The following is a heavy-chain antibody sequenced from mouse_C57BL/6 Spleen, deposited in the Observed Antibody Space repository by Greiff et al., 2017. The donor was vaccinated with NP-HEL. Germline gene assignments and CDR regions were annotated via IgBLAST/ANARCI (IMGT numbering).Heavy chain of an antibody. CDR3: AREILRRYFDV. Sequence: QVQLQQPGAELVKPGASVKLSCKASGYTFTSYWMHWVKQRPGQGLEWIGMIHPNSGSTNYNEKFKSKATLTVDKSSSTAYMQLSSLTSEDSAVYNCAREILRRYFDVWGTGTTVTVSS. CDR2: IHPNSGST. CDR1: GYTFTSYW. V-gene: IGHV1-64*01. J-gene: IGHJ1*03. D-gene: IGHD2-4*01.